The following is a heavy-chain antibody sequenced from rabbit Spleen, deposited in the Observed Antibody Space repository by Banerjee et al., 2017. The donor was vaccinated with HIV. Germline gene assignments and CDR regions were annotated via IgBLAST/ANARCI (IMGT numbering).Heavy chain of an antibody. D-gene: IGHD4-1*01. V-gene: IGHV1S45*01. CDR3: ARVSESSGWGEDL. Sequence: QEQLVESGGGLVQPEGSLTLTCTASGFAFNSVYDMCWVRQAPGKGLEWIGYIYSTIDYTYYATWAKGRFTISKTSATTVTLQMTSLTVADTATYFCARVSESSGWGEDLWGPGTLVTVS. J-gene: IGHJ4*01. CDR2: IYSTIDYT. CDR1: GFAFNSVYD.